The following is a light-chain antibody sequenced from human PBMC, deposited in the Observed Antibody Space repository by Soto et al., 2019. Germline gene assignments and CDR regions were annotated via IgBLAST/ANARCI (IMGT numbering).Light chain of an antibody. CDR2: RNN. V-gene: IGLV1-47*01. J-gene: IGLJ2*01. CDR1: SSNIGSNY. CDR3: AAWDDSLSGVV. Sequence: QSVLTQPPSASGTPGQRVTISCSGSSSNIGSNYVYWYQQLPRTAPKLLLYRNNQRPSGGPDRFSDSKSGTSASLAISGLRSDDEADYYCAAWDDSLSGVVFGGGTKVTAL.